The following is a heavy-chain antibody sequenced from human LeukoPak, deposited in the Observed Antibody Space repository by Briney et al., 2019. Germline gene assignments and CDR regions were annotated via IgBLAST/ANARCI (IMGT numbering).Heavy chain of an antibody. CDR3: GRDVGP. CDR2: IYSGGTT. V-gene: IGHV3-53*01. J-gene: IGHJ5*02. Sequence: GGSLRLSCAASGFTFSNYNMNWVRHAPGKGLEWVSVIYSGGTTYYANSVKGRFTISRDSSKNTMYLQMNSLRVEDTAMYYCGRDVGPWGQGTLVTVSS. CDR1: GFTFSNYN.